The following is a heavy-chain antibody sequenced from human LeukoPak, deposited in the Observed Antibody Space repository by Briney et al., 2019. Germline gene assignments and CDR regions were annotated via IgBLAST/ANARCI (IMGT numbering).Heavy chain of an antibody. CDR2: ISGSGGST. Sequence: GGSLRLSCAASGFTFSSYAMSWVRQAPGKGLEWVSAISGSGGSTYYADSVKGRFTIPRDNSKNTLYLQMNSLRAEDTAVYYCVYDSSRDAFDIWGQGTMVTVSS. V-gene: IGHV3-23*01. D-gene: IGHD3-22*01. CDR3: VYDSSRDAFDI. CDR1: GFTFSSYA. J-gene: IGHJ3*02.